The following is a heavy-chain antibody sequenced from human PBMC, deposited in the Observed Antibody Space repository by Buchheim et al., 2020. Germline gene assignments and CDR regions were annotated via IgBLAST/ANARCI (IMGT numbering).Heavy chain of an antibody. Sequence: QVQLVESGGGVVQPGRSLRLSCAASGFTFSSYAMHWARQAPGKGLEWVAVISYDGSNKYYADSVKGRFTISRDNSKNTLYLQMNSLRAEDTAVYYCARDRGWNYGVYYYYGMDVWGQGTT. CDR1: GFTFSSYA. J-gene: IGHJ6*02. CDR2: ISYDGSNK. D-gene: IGHD1-7*01. V-gene: IGHV3-30*04. CDR3: ARDRGWNYGVYYYYGMDV.